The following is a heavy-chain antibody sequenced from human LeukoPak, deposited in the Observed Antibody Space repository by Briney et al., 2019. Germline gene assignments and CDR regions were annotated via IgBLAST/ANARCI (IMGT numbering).Heavy chain of an antibody. CDR1: GFTFSSYA. Sequence: GGSLRLSCAASGFTFSSYAMSWVRQAPGKGLEWVSAISGSGGSTDYADSVKGRFTISRDNSKNTLYLQMNSLRAEDTAVYYCAKYSSARMDYFDYWGQGTLVTVSS. D-gene: IGHD6-19*01. CDR3: AKYSSARMDYFDY. CDR2: ISGSGGST. V-gene: IGHV3-23*01. J-gene: IGHJ4*02.